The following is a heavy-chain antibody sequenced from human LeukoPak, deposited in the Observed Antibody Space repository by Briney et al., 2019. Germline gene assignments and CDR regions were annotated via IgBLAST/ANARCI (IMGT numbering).Heavy chain of an antibody. J-gene: IGHJ4*02. CDR2: TYYRSKWYN. CDR1: GDSVSSNSAA. CDR3: VSQSGYSSSSLDY. V-gene: IGHV6-1*01. Sequence: SQTLSLTCAISGDSVSSNSAAWNWIRQSPSRGLEWLGRTYYRSKWYNDYAVSVRSRITINPDTSKNQFSLQLNSVTPEDTAVYYCVSQSGYSSSSLDYWGQGTLVTVSS. D-gene: IGHD6-6*01.